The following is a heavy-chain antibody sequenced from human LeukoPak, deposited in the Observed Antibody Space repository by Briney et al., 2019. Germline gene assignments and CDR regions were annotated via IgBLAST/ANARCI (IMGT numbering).Heavy chain of an antibody. Sequence: GGSLRLSCAASGFTFSRYSMNWVRQAPGKGLEWVSSINIQSTYIYYADSVRGQFIISRDNAKSSLYLQMNSLRAEDTAVYYCARGSYVQQREDLFDYWGLGTLVTVSS. CDR3: ARGSYVQQREDLFDY. V-gene: IGHV3-21*06. CDR1: GFTFSRYS. J-gene: IGHJ4*02. CDR2: INIQSTYI. D-gene: IGHD6-13*01.